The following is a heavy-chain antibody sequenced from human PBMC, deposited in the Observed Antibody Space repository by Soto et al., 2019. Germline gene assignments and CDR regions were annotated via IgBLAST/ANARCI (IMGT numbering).Heavy chain of an antibody. J-gene: IGHJ4*02. CDR3: ARAGYITSCVGILATAVHGVEIDY. V-gene: IGHV1-18*01. CDR1: GYTFISYG. Sequence: QVLLEQSGAEVKRAGASVKVSCKDSGYTFISYGIAWVRQGPGQGLEWKGWISNYNGNTKYAQKSHDRVTLTTATSTSTAYMDVRILRSHDTAVYYCARAGYITSCVGILATAVHGVEIDYLRQGTLVTVSS. D-gene: IGHD6-13*01. CDR2: ISNYNGNT.